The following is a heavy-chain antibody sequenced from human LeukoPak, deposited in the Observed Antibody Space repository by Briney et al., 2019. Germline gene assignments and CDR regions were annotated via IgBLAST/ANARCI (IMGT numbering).Heavy chain of an antibody. D-gene: IGHD4-17*01. J-gene: IGHJ4*02. Sequence: GGSLRLSCAASGFTFSDYYMSWVRQAPGKGLEWVSAISGSGGSTYYADSVKGRFTISRDNSKNTLYLQMKSLRAEDTAVYYCAKVDYGDYVNYFDYWGQGTLVTASS. CDR1: GFTFSDYY. V-gene: IGHV3-23*01. CDR3: AKVDYGDYVNYFDY. CDR2: ISGSGGST.